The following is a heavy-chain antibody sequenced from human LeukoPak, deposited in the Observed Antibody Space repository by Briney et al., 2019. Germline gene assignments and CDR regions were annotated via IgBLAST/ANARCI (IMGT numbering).Heavy chain of an antibody. CDR2: IYHSGST. CDR1: DGSISSNNYY. Sequence: SETLSLTCTVSDGSISSNNYYWGWIRQPPGKGLEWIGSIYHSGSTYYNPSLKSRVTISVDTSKNQFSLKLSSVTAADTAVYYCARDKWGYGGPRWYFDLWGRGTLVTVSS. V-gene: IGHV4-39*07. D-gene: IGHD4-23*01. CDR3: ARDKWGYGGPRWYFDL. J-gene: IGHJ2*01.